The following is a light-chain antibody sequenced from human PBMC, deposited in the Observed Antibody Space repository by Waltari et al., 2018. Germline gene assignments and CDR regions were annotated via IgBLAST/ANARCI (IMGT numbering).Light chain of an antibody. CDR2: KDS. V-gene: IGLV3-25*03. CDR1: TLPQEY. Sequence: SYGLTQAPSVSVSPGQPARIPCSGDTLPQEYAYWYQQKPGQAPVLVIYKDSERPSGIPERFSGSRAGTTVALTINGVQAEDEAEYYCQSSDSSGSYVLFGGGTKLTVL. J-gene: IGLJ3*02. CDR3: QSSDSSGSYVL.